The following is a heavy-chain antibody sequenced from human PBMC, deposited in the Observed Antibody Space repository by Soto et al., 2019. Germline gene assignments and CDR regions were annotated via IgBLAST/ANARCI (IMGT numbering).Heavy chain of an antibody. V-gene: IGHV3-23*01. CDR1: GFTVTTYA. CDR3: AKALSEVRGAFDY. D-gene: IGHD3-10*01. CDR2: ISGDSGIT. J-gene: IGHJ4*02. Sequence: EVQLLESGGGLIQHGGSLRLSCAASGFTVTTYAMGWVRQAPGKGLEWVSVISGDSGITYFADSVKGRFTISRDNSRNTLYLQMDSLRAEDTAVYYCAKALSEVRGAFDYWGQGTLVTVSS.